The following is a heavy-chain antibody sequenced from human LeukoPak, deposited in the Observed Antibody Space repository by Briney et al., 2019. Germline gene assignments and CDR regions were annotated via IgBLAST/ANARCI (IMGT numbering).Heavy chain of an antibody. J-gene: IGHJ4*02. CDR2: VYTGGNT. D-gene: IGHD3-22*01. CDR3: ARGDDSGYYDYFDY. Sequence: GGSLRLSCATSGFTFSRYAMHWVRQAPGKGLEWVSTVYTGGNTYYAASVKGRFTISRDSSKNTVFLHMNSLRAEDTAMYYCARGDDSGYYDYFDYWGQGALVTVSS. V-gene: IGHV3-53*01. CDR1: GFTFSRYA.